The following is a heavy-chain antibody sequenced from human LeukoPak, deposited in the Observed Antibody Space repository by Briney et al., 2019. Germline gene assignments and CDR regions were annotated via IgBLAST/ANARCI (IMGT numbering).Heavy chain of an antibody. CDR2: INHSGST. CDR3: ARGLGGDYVAVYFDY. CDR1: GGSFSGYY. V-gene: IGHV4-34*01. D-gene: IGHD4-17*01. J-gene: IGHJ4*02. Sequence: PSETLSLTCAVYGGSFSGYYWSWIRQPPGKGLEWIGEINHSGSTNYNPPLKSRVTISVDTSKNQFSLKLSSVTAADTAVYYCARGLGGDYVAVYFDYWGQGTLVTVSS.